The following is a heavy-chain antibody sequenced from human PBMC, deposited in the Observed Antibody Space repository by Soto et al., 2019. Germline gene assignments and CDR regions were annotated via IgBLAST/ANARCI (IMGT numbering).Heavy chain of an antibody. CDR3: ASRNIPVAGYQWYFDS. D-gene: IGHD6-19*01. J-gene: IGHJ4*02. CDR1: GGSISSSGYY. V-gene: IGHV4-39*01. Sequence: QLQLQESGPGLLKPSETLSLTCTVSGGSISSSGYYWGWIRQPPGKGLEWIGSISYSGSTYYNPSLRGRVTISVDTSKNQFSLTLSSVNAADTAVYYWASRNIPVAGYQWYFDSWGQGTLVTVSS. CDR2: ISYSGST.